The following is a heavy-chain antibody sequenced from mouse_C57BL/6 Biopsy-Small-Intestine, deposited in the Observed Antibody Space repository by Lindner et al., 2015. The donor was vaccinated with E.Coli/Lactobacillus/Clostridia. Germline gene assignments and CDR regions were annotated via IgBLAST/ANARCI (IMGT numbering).Heavy chain of an antibody. CDR1: GGTFTTDG. CDR2: IIPLLGIE. Sequence: SVKVSCKAPGGTFTTDGIGWVRQAPGQDLEWMGRIIPLLGIENYPQSFQGRVTMTADESTSTAYLELSSLRSEDTAIYYCARLKCRSVSASCYYFDYWGQGTLVTVSS. CDR3: ARLKCRSVSASCYYFDY. D-gene: IGHD2-1*01. J-gene: IGHJ4*01. V-gene: IGHV1-74*01.